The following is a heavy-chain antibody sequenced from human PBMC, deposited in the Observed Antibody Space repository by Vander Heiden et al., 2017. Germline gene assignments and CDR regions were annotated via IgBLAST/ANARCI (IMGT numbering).Heavy chain of an antibody. CDR3: ARNIAVTAKAAFDI. V-gene: IGHV4-39*01. CDR2: IYYSGST. CDR1: GGSINNSSYY. D-gene: IGHD6-19*01. Sequence: QLQLQESGPGLVKPSETLSLTCTVSGGSINNSSYYWGWIRQPPGKGLEWIGGIYYSGSTYYNPSLKSRVTISVDTSKNQFSLKLSSVTAADTAVYYCARNIAVTAKAAFDIWGQGTMVTVSS. J-gene: IGHJ3*02.